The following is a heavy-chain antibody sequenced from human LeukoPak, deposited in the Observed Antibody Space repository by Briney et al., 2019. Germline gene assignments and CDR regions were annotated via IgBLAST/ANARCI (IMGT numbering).Heavy chain of an antibody. CDR3: AADTSSGSYASGY. J-gene: IGHJ4*02. CDR2: IVVGSGNT. Sequence: SVKVSCKASGFTFTSSAMQWVRQARGQRLEWIGWIVVGSGNTNYAQKFQERVTITRGMSTSTAYMELSSLRSEDTAVYYCAADTSSGSYASGYWGQGTLVTVSS. D-gene: IGHD1-26*01. V-gene: IGHV1-58*02. CDR1: GFTFTSSA.